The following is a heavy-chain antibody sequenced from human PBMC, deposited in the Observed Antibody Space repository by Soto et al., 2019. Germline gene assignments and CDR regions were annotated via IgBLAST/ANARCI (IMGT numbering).Heavy chain of an antibody. J-gene: IGHJ3*02. CDR1: GGTFSNYT. CDR3: ARGSAPVAFDI. Sequence: SVKVSCKASGGTFSNYTINWVRQAPGQGLEWMGRIIPILGIANYAQKFQGRVTITADKSTSTAYMELSSLRSEDTAVYYCARGSAPVAFDIWGQGTMVTVSS. V-gene: IGHV1-69*02. CDR2: IIPILGIA. D-gene: IGHD6-6*01.